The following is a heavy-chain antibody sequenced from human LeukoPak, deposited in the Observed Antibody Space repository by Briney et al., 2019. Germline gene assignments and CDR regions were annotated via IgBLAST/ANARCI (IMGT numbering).Heavy chain of an antibody. Sequence: GGSLRLSCAASGFTFSSYGMHWVRQAPGKGLEWVAFIRYDGSNKYYADSVKGRFTISRDNSKNTLYLQMNSLRAEDTAVYYCAREITMIALFPDPGMDVWGKGTTVTVSS. CDR2: IRYDGSNK. J-gene: IGHJ6*03. CDR1: GFTFSSYG. D-gene: IGHD3-22*01. V-gene: IGHV3-30*02. CDR3: AREITMIALFPDPGMDV.